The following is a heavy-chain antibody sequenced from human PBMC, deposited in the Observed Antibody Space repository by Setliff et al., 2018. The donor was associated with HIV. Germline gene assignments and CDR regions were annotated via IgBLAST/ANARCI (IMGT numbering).Heavy chain of an antibody. J-gene: IGHJ3*02. CDR1: GGSISGDF. V-gene: IGHV4-4*07. Sequence: PSETLSLTCTVSGGSISGDFWTWIRQPAGEGLEWIGRTHASGTTQCEPSLKNRCSMSIDTSKNQFSLKLSSVTAADTAVYYCARWGETETPTSVKAFDIWGQGTLVTVSS. D-gene: IGHD1-26*01. CDR2: THASGTT. CDR3: ARWGETETPTSVKAFDI.